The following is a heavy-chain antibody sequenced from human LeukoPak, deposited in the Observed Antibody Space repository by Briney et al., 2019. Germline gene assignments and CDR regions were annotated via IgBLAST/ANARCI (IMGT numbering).Heavy chain of an antibody. CDR1: GFTFSSYW. Sequence: GGSLRLSCAASGFTFSSYWMLWVRQAPGKGLVWVSRINSDGSTTSYADSAKGRFTISRDNAKNTLYLQMNSLRAEDTAVYYCARGGSGGNWFDPWGQGTLVTVSS. V-gene: IGHV3-74*01. CDR2: INSDGSTT. CDR3: ARGGSGGNWFDP. D-gene: IGHD3-10*01. J-gene: IGHJ5*02.